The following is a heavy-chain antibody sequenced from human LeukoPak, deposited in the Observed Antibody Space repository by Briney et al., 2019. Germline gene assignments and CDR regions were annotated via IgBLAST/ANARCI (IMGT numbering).Heavy chain of an antibody. D-gene: IGHD3-22*01. J-gene: IGHJ5*02. CDR3: AKYPTPYYYDSRDYSNWFDP. CDR2: FDSYGPST. V-gene: IGHV3-74*03. Sequence: GGSLRLSCVASEFTFSSYWMHWVRQAPGKGLVWVARFDSYGPSTTYADSVKGRFTISRDNARNTLYLQMNSLRAEDTAVYYCAKYPTPYYYDSRDYSNWFDPWGQGTLVTVSA. CDR1: EFTFSSYW.